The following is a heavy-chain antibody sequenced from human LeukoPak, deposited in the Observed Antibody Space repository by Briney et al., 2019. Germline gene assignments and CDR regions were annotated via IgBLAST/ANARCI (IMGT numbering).Heavy chain of an antibody. J-gene: IGHJ5*02. Sequence: GGSLRLSCAASGFTVSSNYMSWVRQAPGKGLEWVSVMYGSGSTYYADSVKGRFTISRDNSKNTLYLQLNSLRAEDPAMYYCARFGLGYCRGGSCSNWFDPWGQGTLVTVSS. D-gene: IGHD2-15*01. CDR2: MYGSGST. CDR1: GFTVSSNY. V-gene: IGHV3-53*01. CDR3: ARFGLGYCRGGSCSNWFDP.